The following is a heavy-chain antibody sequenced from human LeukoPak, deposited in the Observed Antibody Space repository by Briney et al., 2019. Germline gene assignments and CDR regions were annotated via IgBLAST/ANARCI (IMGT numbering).Heavy chain of an antibody. CDR3: ARTRAASSDYYYYGMDV. V-gene: IGHV1-18*01. CDR2: ISAYNGNT. CDR1: GYTFTSYG. Sequence: ASVKVSCKASGYTFTSYGISWVRQAPGQGLEWMGWISAYNGNTNYAQKLQGRVTMITDTSTSTAYMELRSLRSDDTAVYYCARTRAASSDYYYYGMDVWGQGTTVTVSS. J-gene: IGHJ6*02. D-gene: IGHD2-2*01.